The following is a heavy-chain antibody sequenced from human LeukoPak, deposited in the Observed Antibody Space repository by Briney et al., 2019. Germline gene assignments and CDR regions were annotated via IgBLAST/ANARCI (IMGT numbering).Heavy chain of an antibody. CDR2: INHSGST. D-gene: IGHD3-10*01. J-gene: IGHJ5*02. V-gene: IGHV4-34*01. Sequence: PSETLSLTCAAYGGSFTGYYWSWVRQPPGKGLEWLGEINHSGSTNYNPSLKSRVTISVDTSKNQFSLKLTSVTAADTAVYYCARGPYSGSKAYPASWGQGTLVTVSS. CDR1: GGSFTGYY. CDR3: ARGPYSGSKAYPAS.